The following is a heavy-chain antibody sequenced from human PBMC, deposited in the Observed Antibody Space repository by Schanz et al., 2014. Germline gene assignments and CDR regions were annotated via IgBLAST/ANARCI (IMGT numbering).Heavy chain of an antibody. D-gene: IGHD1-26*01. J-gene: IGHJ4*02. V-gene: IGHV3-64*07. CDR1: GFTFNRYA. Sequence: DVQLVESGGTLVRPGGSLRLSCAASGFTFNRYAMHWVRQAPGKGLEYVSAISSNGGITYYVDSVRGRFTISRDNSKNTVYLQMGSLRAEDMAVYYCVKVCSGSGCSFLDYWGQGTLVTVSS. CDR2: ISSNGGIT. CDR3: VKVCSGSGCSFLDY.